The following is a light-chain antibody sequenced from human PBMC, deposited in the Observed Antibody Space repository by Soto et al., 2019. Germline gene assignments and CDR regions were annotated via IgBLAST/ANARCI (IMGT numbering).Light chain of an antibody. V-gene: IGLV2-14*01. Sequence: QSALTQPASVSGSPGQSITISCTGTSSDVGGYNYVSWYQQHAGNAPKLMIYDVSNRPSGVSNRFSGSKSANTASLTISGLQAEDEADYYCSSYTINYTVVFGGGTKLTVL. CDR2: DVS. CDR3: SSYTINYTVV. CDR1: SSDVGGYNY. J-gene: IGLJ2*01.